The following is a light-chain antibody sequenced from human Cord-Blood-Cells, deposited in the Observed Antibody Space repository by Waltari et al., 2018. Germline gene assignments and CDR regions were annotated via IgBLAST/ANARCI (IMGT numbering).Light chain of an antibody. V-gene: IGLV2-8*01. CDR2: EVS. Sequence: QSALTQPPSPSGSPGLSVTISCTGTSSDVGGYNYVSWYQQHPGKAPKLMIYEVSKRPSGVPDRCSGSKSGNTASLTVSGLQAEDEADYYCSSYAGSNNYVFGTGTKVTVL. J-gene: IGLJ1*01. CDR1: SSDVGGYNY. CDR3: SSYAGSNNYV.